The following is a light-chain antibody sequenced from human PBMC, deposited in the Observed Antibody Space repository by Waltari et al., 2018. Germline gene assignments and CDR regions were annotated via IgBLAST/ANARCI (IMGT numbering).Light chain of an antibody. CDR3: QAWDSNTVV. CDR2: QHN. Sequence: SYELTQPPSVSVSPGQTASITCPGDTLGGKYASWYQLRAGQSPILVISQHNQRPSGIPERFSGSYSGNTATLTISGTQTMDEADYYCQAWDSNTVVFGGGTKLSVL. CDR1: TLGGKY. J-gene: IGLJ2*01. V-gene: IGLV3-1*01.